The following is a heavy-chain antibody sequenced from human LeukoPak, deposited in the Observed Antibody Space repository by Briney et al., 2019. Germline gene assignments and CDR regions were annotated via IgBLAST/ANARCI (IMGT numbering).Heavy chain of an antibody. CDR2: INHSGSA. D-gene: IGHD1-26*01. V-gene: IGHV4-34*01. J-gene: IGHJ4*02. CDR3: ARGERSRALGY. CDR1: GGSFSGYY. Sequence: PSETLSLTCAVYGGSFSGYYWSWIRQPPGKGLEWIGEINHSGSANYNPSLKSRVTISVDTSKNQFSLKLSSVTAADTAVYYCARGERSRALGYWGQGTLVTVSS.